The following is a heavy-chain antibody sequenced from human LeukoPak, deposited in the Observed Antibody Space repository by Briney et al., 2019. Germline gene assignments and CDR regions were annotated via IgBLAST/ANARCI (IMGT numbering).Heavy chain of an antibody. D-gene: IGHD1-26*01. J-gene: IGHJ6*03. CDR1: GFTFSSYS. CDR3: ARGSPTRYYMDV. CDR2: ISSSSSYI. V-gene: IGHV3-21*01. Sequence: GGSLRLSCAASGFTFSSYSMNWVRQAPGKGLEWVSSISSSSSYIYYADSVKGRFTISRDNAKNSLYLQMNSLRAEDTAVYYCARGSPTRYYMDVWGKGTTVTISS.